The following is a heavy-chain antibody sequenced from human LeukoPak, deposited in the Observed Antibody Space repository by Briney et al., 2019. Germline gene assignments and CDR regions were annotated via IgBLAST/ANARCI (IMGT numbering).Heavy chain of an antibody. CDR2: ISGSGGST. Sequence: GGSLRLSCAASGFTFSSYGMSWVRQAPGKGLEWVSAISGSGGSTYYADSVKGRFTISRDNSKNTLYLQMNSLRAEDTAVYYCAKATMVRGVKLDYWGQGTLVTVSS. J-gene: IGHJ4*02. CDR1: GFTFSSYG. CDR3: AKATMVRGVKLDY. V-gene: IGHV3-23*01. D-gene: IGHD3-10*01.